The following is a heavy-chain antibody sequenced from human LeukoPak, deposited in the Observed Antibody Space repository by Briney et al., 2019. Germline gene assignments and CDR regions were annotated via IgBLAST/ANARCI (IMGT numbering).Heavy chain of an antibody. CDR3: ARAYGYYYDSSGYFYYAFDI. Sequence: ASVKVSCKASGYTFTSYAMNWVRQAPGQGLEWMGWINTNTGNPTYAQGFTGRFVFSLDTSVSTAYMQISSLKAEDTAVYYCARAYGYYYDSSGYFYYAFDIWGQGTMVTVSS. J-gene: IGHJ3*02. V-gene: IGHV7-4-1*02. CDR1: GYTFTSYA. CDR2: INTNTGNP. D-gene: IGHD3-22*01.